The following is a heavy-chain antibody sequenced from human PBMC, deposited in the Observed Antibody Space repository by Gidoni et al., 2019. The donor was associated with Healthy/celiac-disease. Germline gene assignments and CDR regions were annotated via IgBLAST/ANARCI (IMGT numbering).Heavy chain of an antibody. Sequence: QVQLQQWGAGLLKPSETLSLTCAVYGGSFSGYYWSWIRQPPGKGLEWIGEINHRGSTNYNPSLKSRVTISVDTSKNQFSLKLSSVTAADTAVYYCARVGVAAAGTVPYYYGMDVWGQGTTVTVSS. J-gene: IGHJ6*02. CDR3: ARVGVAAAGTVPYYYGMDV. D-gene: IGHD6-13*01. CDR2: INHRGST. V-gene: IGHV4-34*01. CDR1: GGSFSGYY.